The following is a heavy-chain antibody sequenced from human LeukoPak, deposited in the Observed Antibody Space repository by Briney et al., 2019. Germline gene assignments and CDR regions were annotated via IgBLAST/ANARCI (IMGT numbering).Heavy chain of an antibody. D-gene: IGHD2-2*01. CDR1: GFTFSSYA. V-gene: IGHV3-30-3*01. CDR3: ARDQVVVVPAARDYYGMDV. J-gene: IGHJ6*02. CDR2: ISYDGSNK. Sequence: GGSLRLSCAASGFTFSSYAMHWVHQAPGKGLEWVAVISYDGSNKYYADSVKGRFTISRDNSKNTLYLQMNSLRAEDTAVYYCARDQVVVVPAARDYYGMDVWGQGTTVTVSS.